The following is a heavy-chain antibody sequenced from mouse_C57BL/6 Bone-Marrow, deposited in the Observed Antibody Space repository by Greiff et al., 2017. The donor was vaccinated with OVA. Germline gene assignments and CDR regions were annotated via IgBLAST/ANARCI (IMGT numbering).Heavy chain of an antibody. J-gene: IGHJ3*01. Sequence: QLQLKESGAELVRPGASVTLSCNSSGYTFTDYEMHWVKQTPVHGLEWIGAIDPETGGTAYNQKFKGKAILTADKSSSTAYMELRSLTSEDSAVYYCTRGELFAYWGQGTLVTVSA. CDR1: GYTFTDYE. V-gene: IGHV1-15*01. CDR3: TRGELFAY. CDR2: IDPETGGT.